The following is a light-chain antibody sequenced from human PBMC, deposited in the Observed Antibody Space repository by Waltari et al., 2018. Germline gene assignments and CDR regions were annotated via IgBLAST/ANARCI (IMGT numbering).Light chain of an antibody. V-gene: IGLV3-1*01. CDR3: QAWDSISDVV. CDR1: KLEDKY. CDR2: QDS. J-gene: IGLJ2*01. Sequence: YELTQPPSVSVSPGQTVSITCSGGKLEDKYVCWYQQKTGQSPVLVMHQDSRRPSGIPGRFSGPSSGNTATLTISGTQAMDEADYYCQAWDSISDVVFGGGTRLTVL.